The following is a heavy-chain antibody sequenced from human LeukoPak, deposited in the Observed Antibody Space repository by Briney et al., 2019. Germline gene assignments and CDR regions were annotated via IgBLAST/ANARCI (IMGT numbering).Heavy chain of an antibody. Sequence: GGSLRLSCAASGFTFSTYGMSWVRRSPGKGPEWVAAISGSASGHITNYADSVMGRFTISRDNNKSTVYLQMNSLRVEDTAVYYCANHRSAFEFWGQGTLVTVSS. V-gene: IGHV3-23*01. CDR3: ANHRSAFEF. CDR2: ISGSASGHIT. D-gene: IGHD3-3*02. J-gene: IGHJ4*02. CDR1: GFTFSTYG.